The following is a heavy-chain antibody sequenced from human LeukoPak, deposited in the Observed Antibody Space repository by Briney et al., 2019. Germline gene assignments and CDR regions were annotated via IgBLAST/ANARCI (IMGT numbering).Heavy chain of an antibody. V-gene: IGHV3-7*01. CDR3: AKWGPYCVGDYCPALDS. CDR2: INQDGSKK. J-gene: IGHJ4*02. CDR1: RFTFSNYW. Sequence: GGSLRLSCVASRFTFSNYWMSWVRQAPGKGREWVANINQDGSKKRYADSMKGRFTISRDNAKESLYLQLNSLRAEDTAVYYCAKWGPYCVGDYCPALDSWGPGTLVTVSS. D-gene: IGHD2-21*02.